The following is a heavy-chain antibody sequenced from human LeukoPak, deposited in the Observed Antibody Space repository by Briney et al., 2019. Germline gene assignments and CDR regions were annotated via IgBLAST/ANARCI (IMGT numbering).Heavy chain of an antibody. D-gene: IGHD1-7*01. Sequence: ASVKVSCKASGYTFTSHGLTWVRQAPGQGPEWMGMIIPSDGFTSYAQKFQGRVTMTRDMSTSTVYMELSSLRSDDTAVYYCATGNWNYAYWGQGTLVTVSS. CDR3: ATGNWNYAY. V-gene: IGHV1-46*01. CDR1: GYTFTSHG. CDR2: IIPSDGFT. J-gene: IGHJ4*02.